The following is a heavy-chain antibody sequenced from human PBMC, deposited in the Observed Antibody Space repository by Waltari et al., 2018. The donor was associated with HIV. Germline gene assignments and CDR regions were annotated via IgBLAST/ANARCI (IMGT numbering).Heavy chain of an antibody. CDR3: ATLRTVTGTIDD. J-gene: IGHJ4*02. Sequence: QLQLQESGPALVKPSDTLPLTCTVSTGYITQSYYWGWVRQSPGTGREWIGTVYSNGVTHCTPSLESRVTMSVDTSKNQVSLTLTSVTAADTALYFCATLRTVTGTIDDWGQGILVTVSS. D-gene: IGHD4-17*01. CDR1: TGYITQSYY. V-gene: IGHV4-39*01. CDR2: VYSNGVT.